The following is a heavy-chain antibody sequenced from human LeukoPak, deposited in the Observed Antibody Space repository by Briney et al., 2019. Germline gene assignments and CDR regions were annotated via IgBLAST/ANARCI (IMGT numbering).Heavy chain of an antibody. V-gene: IGHV3-30-3*02. CDR2: ISYDGSNK. D-gene: IGHD1-26*01. Sequence: GRSLRLSCAASGFTFSSYAMHWVRQAPGKGLEWVAVISYDGSNKYYADSVKGRFTISRDNSKNTLYLQMNSLRAEDTAVYYCAKTYSGSYYHWGQGTLVTVSS. CDR3: AKTYSGSYYH. J-gene: IGHJ5*02. CDR1: GFTFSSYA.